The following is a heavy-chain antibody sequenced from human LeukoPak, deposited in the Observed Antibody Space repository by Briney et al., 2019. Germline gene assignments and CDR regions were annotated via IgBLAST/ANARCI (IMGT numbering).Heavy chain of an antibody. CDR1: GGTFSSYA. CDR2: IIPILATA. J-gene: IGHJ6*03. V-gene: IGHV1-69*13. Sequence: GALVKVSCKASGGTFSSYAINWVRQAPGQGLEWMGGIIPILATANYAQKFQGRVTITADESTRTAHMELSSLTSEDTAVYYCARGETLNYYYYMDVWGKGTTVTISS. CDR3: ARGETLNYYYYMDV.